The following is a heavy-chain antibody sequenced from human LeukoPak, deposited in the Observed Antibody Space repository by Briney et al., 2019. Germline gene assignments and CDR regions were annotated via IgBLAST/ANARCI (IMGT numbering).Heavy chain of an antibody. CDR1: GYSFTSYW. V-gene: IGHV5-51*01. Sequence: GESLKISCKGSGYSFTSYWIGWVRQMPGKGLEWTGIIYPGDSDTRYSPSFQGRVTISADKSISTAYLQWSSLKASDTAMYYCARPAYSNGSNFDYWGQGTLVTVSS. J-gene: IGHJ4*02. CDR3: ARPAYSNGSNFDY. D-gene: IGHD6-19*01. CDR2: IYPGDSDT.